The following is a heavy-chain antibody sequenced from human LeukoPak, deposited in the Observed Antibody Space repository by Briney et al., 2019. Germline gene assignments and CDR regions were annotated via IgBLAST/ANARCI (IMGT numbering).Heavy chain of an antibody. CDR3: ARDLPTLIPGFDP. Sequence: SQTLSLTCTVSGGSISSGSYYWSWIRQPAGKGLEWLGRIYSSGSTNHNPSLKSRVTISVDTSKNQFSLKLRSVTAADTAVYYCARDLPTLIPGFDPWGQGTLVTVSS. J-gene: IGHJ5*02. D-gene: IGHD2/OR15-2a*01. CDR1: GGSISSGSYY. CDR2: IYSSGST. V-gene: IGHV4-61*02.